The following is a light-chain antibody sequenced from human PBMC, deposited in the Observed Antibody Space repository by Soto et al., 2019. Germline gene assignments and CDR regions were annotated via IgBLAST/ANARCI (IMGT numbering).Light chain of an antibody. V-gene: IGKV3-15*01. CDR1: QSVSSS. CDR2: DTS. Sequence: EIVMTQSPAILSVSPGERATLSCRASQSVSSSLAWYQQRPGQAPRLLIYDTSTRAAGISARFSGSGSGTEFTLTISSLQSEDFAVYYCQQYIDWPPGTFGQGTKVDIK. CDR3: QQYIDWPPGT. J-gene: IGKJ1*01.